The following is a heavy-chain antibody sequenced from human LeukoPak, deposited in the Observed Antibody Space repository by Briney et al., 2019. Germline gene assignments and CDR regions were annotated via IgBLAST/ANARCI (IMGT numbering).Heavy chain of an antibody. D-gene: IGHD4-11*01. Sequence: GGSLRLSCTASGFTFSSYAMNWVRQAPGKGLEGVSGIGAGGTFTYYADSGKGRFTIFRDNSRNTLYLHMNSLRADDTAVYYCAKDLDYTTYGYYFDYWGQGTLVTVSS. V-gene: IGHV3-23*01. CDR3: AKDLDYTTYGYYFDY. J-gene: IGHJ4*02. CDR1: GFTFSSYA. CDR2: IGAGGTFT.